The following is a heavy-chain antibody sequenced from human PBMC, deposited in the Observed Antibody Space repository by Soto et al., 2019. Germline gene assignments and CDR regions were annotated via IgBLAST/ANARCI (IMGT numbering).Heavy chain of an antibody. CDR3: TNTYCSSTSSLPDY. V-gene: IGHV4-59*11. Sequence: PSETLSLTCTVSGGSISSHYWTWIRKPPGKGLEWIGYIYSSGSTNYNPSLKSRVTISAETSRNQLSLTLTSVTAADTAVYYCTNTYCSSTSSLPDYWGQGTLVTVSS. J-gene: IGHJ4*02. CDR1: GGSISSHY. CDR2: IYSSGST. D-gene: IGHD2-2*01.